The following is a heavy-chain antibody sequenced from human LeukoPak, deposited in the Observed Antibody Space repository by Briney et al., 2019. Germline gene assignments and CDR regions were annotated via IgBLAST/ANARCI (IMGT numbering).Heavy chain of an antibody. D-gene: IGHD3-10*01. CDR3: AKEGFGELWDPGAFDI. CDR2: ISGSGGST. J-gene: IGHJ3*02. Sequence: AGGSLRLSCAASGFTFSSYAMSWVRRAPGKGLEWVSAISGSGGSTYYADSVKGRFTISRDNSKNTLYLQMNSLRAEDTAVYYCAKEGFGELWDPGAFDIWGQGTMVTVSS. V-gene: IGHV3-23*01. CDR1: GFTFSSYA.